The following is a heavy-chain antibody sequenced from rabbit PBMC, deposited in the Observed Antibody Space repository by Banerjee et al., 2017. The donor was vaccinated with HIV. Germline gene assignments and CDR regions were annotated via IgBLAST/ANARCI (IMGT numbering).Heavy chain of an antibody. D-gene: IGHD8-1*01. V-gene: IGHV1S45*01. CDR1: GFTISSSYW. CDR2: IYAGSSGST. J-gene: IGHJ6*01. CDR3: ARSGLGNSYSL. Sequence: QEQLEESGGDLVKPGASLRLTCTASGFTISSSYWICWVRQAPGKGLEWIACIYAGSSGSTYYASWAKGRFTISKTSSTTVTLQMTSLTAADTATYFCARSGLGNSYSLWGQGTLVTVS.